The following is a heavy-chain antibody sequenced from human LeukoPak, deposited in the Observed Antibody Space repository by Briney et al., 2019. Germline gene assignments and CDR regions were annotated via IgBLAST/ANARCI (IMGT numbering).Heavy chain of an antibody. CDR3: PTGIYDSSGYYDY. V-gene: IGHV3-30-3*01. CDR1: GFTFSSYA. Sequence: GGSLRLSCAASGFTFSSYAMHWVRQAPGKGLEWVAVISYDGSNKCYADSVKGRFTISRDNSKNTLYLQMNSLRAEDTAVYYCPTGIYDSSGYYDYWGQGTLVTVSS. CDR2: ISYDGSNK. D-gene: IGHD3-22*01. J-gene: IGHJ4*02.